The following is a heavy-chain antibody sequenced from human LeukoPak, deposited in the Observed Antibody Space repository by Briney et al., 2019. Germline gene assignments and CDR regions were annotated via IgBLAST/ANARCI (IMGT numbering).Heavy chain of an antibody. CDR2: IIPIFGTA. CDR1: GGTFSSYA. CDR3: ARGSCYDFWSGYTTYYYYGMDV. V-gene: IGHV1-69*13. J-gene: IGHJ6*02. D-gene: IGHD3-3*01. Sequence: ASVKVSCKASGGTFSSYAISWVRQAPGQGLEWMGGIIPIFGTANYAQKFQGRVTITADESTSTAYMELSSLRSEDTAVYYCARGSCYDFWSGYTTYYYYGMDVWGQGTTVTVSS.